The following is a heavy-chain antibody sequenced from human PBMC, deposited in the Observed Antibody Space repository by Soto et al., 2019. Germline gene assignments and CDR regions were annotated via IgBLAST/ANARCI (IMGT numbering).Heavy chain of an antibody. J-gene: IGHJ4*02. V-gene: IGHV3-33*01. D-gene: IGHD4-17*01. CDR1: GFTFSSYG. CDR2: IWYDGSNK. CDR3: ARALYGDFLVDY. Sequence: GGSLRLSCAASGFTFSSYGMHWVRQAPGKGLEWVAVIWYDGSNKYYADSVKGRFTISRDNSKNTLYQQMNSLRAEDTAVYYCARALYGDFLVDYWGQGTLVTVSS.